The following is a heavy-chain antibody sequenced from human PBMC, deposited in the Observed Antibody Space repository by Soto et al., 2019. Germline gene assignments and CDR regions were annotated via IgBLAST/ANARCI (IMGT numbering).Heavy chain of an antibody. CDR2: IYHSGTT. Sequence: PSETLSLTCAVSGDSTSSGGYSWNWIRQPPGKGLEWIGYIYHSGTTYYNPSLKSRVTISVDRSKNQFSLKLSSVTAADTAVYYCARDRNYGSGSYYGYFDYWGQGTLVTVSS. CDR1: GDSTSSGGYS. D-gene: IGHD3-10*01. CDR3: ARDRNYGSGSYYGYFDY. V-gene: IGHV4-30-2*01. J-gene: IGHJ4*02.